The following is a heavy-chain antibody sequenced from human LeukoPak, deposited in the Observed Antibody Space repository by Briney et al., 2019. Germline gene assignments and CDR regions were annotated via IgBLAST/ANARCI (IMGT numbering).Heavy chain of an antibody. V-gene: IGHV4-31*03. CDR2: IYYSGST. CDR1: GGSISSGGYY. J-gene: IGHJ3*02. CDR3: ARGVEMATITDHDAFDI. D-gene: IGHD5-24*01. Sequence: SETLSLTCTVSGGSISSGGYYWSWIRQHPGDGLEWIGYIYYSGSTYYNPSLKSRVTISIDTSKNQFSLKLSSVTAADTAVYYCARGVEMATITDHDAFDIWGQGTMVTVSS.